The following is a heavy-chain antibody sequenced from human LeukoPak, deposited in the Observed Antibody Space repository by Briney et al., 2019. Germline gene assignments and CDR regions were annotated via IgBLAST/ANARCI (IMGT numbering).Heavy chain of an antibody. Sequence: GGSLRLSCAASGFTFSSYSMNWVRQAPGKGLEWVSSISSSSSYIYYADSVKGRFTISRDNAKNSLYLQMNSLRAEDTAVYYCAIETYYYYDSSGEDYWGQGTLVTVSS. CDR3: AIETYYYYDSSGEDY. CDR2: ISSSSSYI. D-gene: IGHD3-22*01. J-gene: IGHJ4*02. V-gene: IGHV3-21*01. CDR1: GFTFSSYS.